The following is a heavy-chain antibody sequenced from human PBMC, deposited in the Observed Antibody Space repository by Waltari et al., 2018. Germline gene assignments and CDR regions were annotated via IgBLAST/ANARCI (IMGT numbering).Heavy chain of an antibody. J-gene: IGHJ4*02. Sequence: EVQLVQSGAEVKKPGESLKISCKGSGYSFTSYWIGWVRQMPGKGLEWMGFIYPGDSDTSYGPSFQGKVTISADKSISTAYLQWSSLKASDTAMYFCARGPMGIAAAYYVDYWGQGTLVTVSS. CDR1: GYSFTSYW. D-gene: IGHD6-13*01. CDR2: IYPGDSDT. V-gene: IGHV5-51*01. CDR3: ARGPMGIAAAYYVDY.